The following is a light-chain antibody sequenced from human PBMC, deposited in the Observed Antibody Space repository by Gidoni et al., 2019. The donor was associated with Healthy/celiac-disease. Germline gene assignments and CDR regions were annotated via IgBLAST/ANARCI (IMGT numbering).Light chain of an antibody. CDR1: QSISSW. CDR2: KAS. Sequence: DIQMTQSPSTLSASVGDRVTITGRASQSISSWLAWYQQKPGKAPKILIYKASSLESGVPSRFSGSGSGTEFTLTISSLQPDDFATYYCQQYNNYLITFGQGTRLEIK. J-gene: IGKJ5*01. V-gene: IGKV1-5*03. CDR3: QQYNNYLIT.